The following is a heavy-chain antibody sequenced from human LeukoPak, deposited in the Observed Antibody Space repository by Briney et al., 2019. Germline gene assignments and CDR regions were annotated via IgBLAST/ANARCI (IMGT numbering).Heavy chain of an antibody. CDR3: ATFDGYNSPQGGY. J-gene: IGHJ4*02. Sequence: GGSLRLSCAASGFTFSSYSMNWVRQAPGKGLEWVSYISSSSSTIYYADSVKGRFTISRDNAKNSLYLQMNSLRAEDTALYYCATFDGYNSPQGGYWGQGTLVTVSS. CDR2: ISSSSSTI. CDR1: GFTFSSYS. D-gene: IGHD5-24*01. V-gene: IGHV3-48*01.